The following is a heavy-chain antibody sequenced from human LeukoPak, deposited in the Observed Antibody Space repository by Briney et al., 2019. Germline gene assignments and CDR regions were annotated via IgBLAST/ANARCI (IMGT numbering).Heavy chain of an antibody. V-gene: IGHV3-33*01. CDR2: ICYDGSTK. D-gene: IGHD3-22*01. J-gene: IGHJ4*02. CDR1: GFTFSSYG. CDR3: ARDDHYDSSGYYHVLDY. Sequence: PGGTLSLSCAASGFTFSSYGMRWVRQAPGKGLEWVAVICYDGSTKYYSDSEKGRFTIPRDNSKNTRYLQKNSLRAEDTAVYYCARDDHYDSSGYYHVLDYWGRGTLVTVSS.